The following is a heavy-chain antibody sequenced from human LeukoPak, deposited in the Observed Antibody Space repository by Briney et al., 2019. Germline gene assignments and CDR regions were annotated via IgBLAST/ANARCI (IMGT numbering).Heavy chain of an antibody. CDR1: GFTFSSYS. CDR3: AILAQGIAAAGAS. J-gene: IGHJ5*02. V-gene: IGHV3-21*01. D-gene: IGHD6-13*01. Sequence: GGSLRLSCAASGFTFSSYSMNWVRQAPGKGLELVSSISSSSSYIYYADSVKGRFTISRDNAKNSLYLQMNSLRAEDTAVYYCAILAQGIAAAGASWGQGTLVTVSS. CDR2: ISSSSSYI.